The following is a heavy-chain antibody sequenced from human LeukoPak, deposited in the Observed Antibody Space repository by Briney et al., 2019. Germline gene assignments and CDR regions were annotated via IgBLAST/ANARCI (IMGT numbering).Heavy chain of an antibody. D-gene: IGHD2-8*01. V-gene: IGHV3-43D*03. J-gene: IGHJ2*01. CDR3: ANESSVKLLYFVS. Sequence: GGSLSLFYTVYSFTFDYYCMDWVRHAGGKGLEWVTLISRDGKNPSYASCVKGRFTLSRDNSKNSLFLHMNSLRTEHTTLYHCANESSVKLLYFVSWGGGSLVTVCS. CDR2: ISRDGKNP. CDR1: SFTFDYYC.